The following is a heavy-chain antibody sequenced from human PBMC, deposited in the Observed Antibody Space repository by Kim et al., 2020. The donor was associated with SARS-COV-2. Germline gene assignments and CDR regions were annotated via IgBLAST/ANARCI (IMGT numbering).Heavy chain of an antibody. CDR1: GGTFSSYT. CDR3: ARGGNWNDEGWFDP. D-gene: IGHD1-1*01. J-gene: IGHJ5*02. Sequence: SVKVSCKASGGTFSSYTISWVRQAPGQGLEWMGRIIPILGIANYAQKFQGRVTITADKSTSTAYMELSSLRSEDTAVYYCARGGNWNDEGWFDPWGQGTLVTVSS. CDR2: IIPILGIA. V-gene: IGHV1-69*02.